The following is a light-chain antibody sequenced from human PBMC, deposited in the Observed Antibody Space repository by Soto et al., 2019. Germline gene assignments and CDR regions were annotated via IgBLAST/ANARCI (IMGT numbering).Light chain of an antibody. J-gene: IGLJ2*01. CDR1: SGHSSYA. CDR2: LNSDGSH. V-gene: IGLV4-69*01. Sequence: QPVLTQSPSASASLGASVKLTCTLSSGHSSYAIAWHQQQPEKGPRYLMKLNSDGSHSKGDGIPDRFSGSSSGAERYLTIPSLQSEDEADYYCQTWGTGIRGVFGGGTNLTVL. CDR3: QTWGTGIRGV.